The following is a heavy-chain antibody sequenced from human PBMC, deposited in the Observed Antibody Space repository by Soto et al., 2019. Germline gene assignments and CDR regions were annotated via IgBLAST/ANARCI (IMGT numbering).Heavy chain of an antibody. Sequence: QVQLVQSGAEVKKPGASVKVSCKAFGYPFTSYGISWVRQAPGQGLEGMGWIGAHNGNKKYAQKVQGRVTMTTDTSTSTAYMELRSLRSDDEAVYYCARGPNYFGYWGQGTLVTVSS. CDR1: GYPFTSYG. CDR2: IGAHNGNK. V-gene: IGHV1-18*01. CDR3: ARGPNYFGY. J-gene: IGHJ4*02.